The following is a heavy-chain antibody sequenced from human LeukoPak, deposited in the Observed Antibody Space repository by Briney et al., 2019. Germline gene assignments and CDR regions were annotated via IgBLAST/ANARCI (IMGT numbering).Heavy chain of an antibody. CDR1: GFTFSSYE. V-gene: IGHV3-48*03. D-gene: IGHD6-25*01. CDR2: IRSSGSAA. J-gene: IGHJ4*02. CDR3: ARAQIAALGTGNFDH. Sequence: GGSLRLSCVASGFTFSSYEMSWVRQAPGKGLEWVADIRSSGSAAFYADSVKGRFTISRDNAKNSVYLQMNTLRDEDTAMYYCARAQIAALGTGNFDHWGQGILVTVSS.